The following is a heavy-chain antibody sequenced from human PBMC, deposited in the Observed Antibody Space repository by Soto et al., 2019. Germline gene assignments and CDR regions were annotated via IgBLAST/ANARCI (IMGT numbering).Heavy chain of an antibody. CDR2: IYYSGST. CDR3: AREIGGSGWYKGRWFDP. CDR1: GGSISSYY. D-gene: IGHD6-19*01. V-gene: IGHV4-59*01. Sequence: SETLSLTCTVSGGSISSYYWSWIRQPPGKGLEWIGYIYYSGSTNYNPSLKSRVTISVDTSKNQFSLKLSSVTAADTAVYYCAREIGGSGWYKGRWFDPWGQGTLVT. J-gene: IGHJ5*02.